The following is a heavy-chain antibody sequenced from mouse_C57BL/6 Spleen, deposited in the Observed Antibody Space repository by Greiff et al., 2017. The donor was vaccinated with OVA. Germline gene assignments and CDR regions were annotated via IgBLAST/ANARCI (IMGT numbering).Heavy chain of an antibody. CDR1: GYTFTDYN. CDR2: INPNNGGT. Sequence: VQLQQSGPELVKPGASVKIPCKASGYTFTDYNMDWVKQSHGKSLEWIGDINPNNGGTIYNQKFKGKATLTVDKSSSTAYMELRSLTSEDTAVYYCARCTESKPHYAMDYWGQGTSVTVSS. D-gene: IGHD2-5*01. J-gene: IGHJ4*01. V-gene: IGHV1-18*01. CDR3: ARCTESKPHYAMDY.